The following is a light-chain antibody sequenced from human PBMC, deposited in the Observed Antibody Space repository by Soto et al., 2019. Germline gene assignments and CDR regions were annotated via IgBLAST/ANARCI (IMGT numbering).Light chain of an antibody. CDR3: QQF. J-gene: IGKJ4*01. CDR1: QGISSA. Sequence: AIQLTQSPSSLSASVGDRVTITCRASQGISSALAWYQQKPGKAPKLLIYDASSLESGVPSRFSGSGSGTDFTLTISSLQPEDFATYYCQQFFGAGTKVEIK. CDR2: DAS. V-gene: IGKV1-13*02.